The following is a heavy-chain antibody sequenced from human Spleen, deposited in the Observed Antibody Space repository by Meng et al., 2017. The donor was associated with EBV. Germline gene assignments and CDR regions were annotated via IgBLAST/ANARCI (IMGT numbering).Heavy chain of an antibody. CDR1: GYTFTNFG. J-gene: IGHJ4*02. CDR2: ISTYHGNT. V-gene: IGHV1-18*01. CDR3: ARVPGMGDFDY. D-gene: IGHD5-18*01. Sequence: QRQLLQSGAEVKKPGASVKVSCKTSGYTFTNFGISWVRQAPGQGLEWMGWISTYHGNTNYAQKLQGRVTMTTDTSTSTAYMELRSLRSDDTAVYYCARVPGMGDFDYWGQGTLVTVSS.